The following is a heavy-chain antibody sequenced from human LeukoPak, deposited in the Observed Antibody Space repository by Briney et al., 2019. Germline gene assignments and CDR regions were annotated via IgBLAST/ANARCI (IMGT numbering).Heavy chain of an antibody. J-gene: IGHJ3*01. Sequence: GGSLRLSCTASAFTFSSYEMNWVRQAPGKGLEWDSYISSSGRTTYYADSVKGRFTISRDNSKNTLSLQMGSLRAEDMAVYHCARVGDTDVFDVWGQGTMVTVSS. CDR2: ISSSGRTT. CDR1: AFTFSSYE. D-gene: IGHD3-16*01. V-gene: IGHV3-48*03. CDR3: ARVGDTDVFDV.